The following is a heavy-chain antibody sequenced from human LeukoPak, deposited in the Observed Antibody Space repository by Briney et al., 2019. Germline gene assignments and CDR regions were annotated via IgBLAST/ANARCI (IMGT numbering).Heavy chain of an antibody. CDR2: ISDSGGST. J-gene: IGHJ6*02. V-gene: IGHV3-64D*09. CDR3: VRGYSFGPYGMDV. Sequence: GETLRLSCSASGFPFSSYAMHWVRQAPGKGLEYVSAISDSGGSTYYADSVKGRFTISRDNSKNTLYLQMSSLRAEDTAVYFCVRGYSFGPYGMDVWGQGTTVTV. D-gene: IGHD2-15*01. CDR1: GFPFSSYA.